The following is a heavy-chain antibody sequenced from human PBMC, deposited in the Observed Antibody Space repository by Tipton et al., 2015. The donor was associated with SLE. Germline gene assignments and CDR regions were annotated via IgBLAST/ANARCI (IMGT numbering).Heavy chain of an antibody. CDR1: GFTFSSYV. Sequence: SLRLSCAASGFTFSSYVMHWVRQAPGKGLEWVTVISYDGSNKYYADSVKGRFTISRDNSKNTLYLQMNSLRAEDTAVYYCARRDIVVVVAAIGGAPYYMDVWGKGTTVTVSS. V-gene: IGHV3-30-3*01. J-gene: IGHJ6*03. CDR3: ARRDIVVVVAAIGGAPYYMDV. CDR2: ISYDGSNK. D-gene: IGHD2-15*01.